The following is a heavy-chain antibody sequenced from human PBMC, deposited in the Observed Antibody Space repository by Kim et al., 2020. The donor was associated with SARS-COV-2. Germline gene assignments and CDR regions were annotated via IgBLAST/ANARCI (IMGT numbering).Heavy chain of an antibody. CDR3: ILGGSGLKVAFDI. V-gene: IGHV3-73*01. J-gene: IGHJ3*02. CDR2: IRSKANSYAT. Sequence: GGSLRLSCAASGFTFSGSAMHWVRQASGKGLEWVGRIRSKANSYATAYAASVKGRFTISRDDSKNTAYLQMNSLKTEDTAVYYCILGGSGLKVAFDIWGQGTMVTVSS. CDR1: GFTFSGSA. D-gene: IGHD3-10*01.